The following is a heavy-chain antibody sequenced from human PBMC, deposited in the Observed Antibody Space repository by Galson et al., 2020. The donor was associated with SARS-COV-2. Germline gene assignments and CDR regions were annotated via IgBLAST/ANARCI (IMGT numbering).Heavy chain of an antibody. CDR3: ARDQVPHPRYYYDSSGYYSGVDFDY. V-gene: IGHV3-21*01. CDR2: ISSSSSYI. CDR1: GFTFSSYS. Sequence: NSGGSLRLSCAASGFTFSSYSMNWVRQAPGKGLEWVSSISSSSSYIYYADSVKGRFTISRDNAKNSLYLQMNSLRAEDTAVYYCARDQVPHPRYYYDSSGYYSGVDFDYWGQGTLVTVSS. J-gene: IGHJ4*02. D-gene: IGHD3-22*01.